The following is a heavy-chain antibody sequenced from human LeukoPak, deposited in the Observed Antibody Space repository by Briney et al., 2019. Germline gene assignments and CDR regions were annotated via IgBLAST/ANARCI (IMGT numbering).Heavy chain of an antibody. Sequence: ASVKVSCKASGYTFTDYYMHWVRQAPGQGLEWMGWINPNSGGTNYAQKFQGRVTMTRDTSISTAYMELSRLRSDDTAVYYCARGFYAREYMDVWGKGTTVTVSS. CDR3: ARGFYAREYMDV. CDR2: INPNSGGT. V-gene: IGHV1-2*02. J-gene: IGHJ6*03. D-gene: IGHD2/OR15-2a*01. CDR1: GYTFTDYY.